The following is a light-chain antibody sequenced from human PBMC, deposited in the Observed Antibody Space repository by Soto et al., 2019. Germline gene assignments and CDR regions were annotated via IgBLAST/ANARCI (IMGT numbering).Light chain of an antibody. CDR1: QSVASSY. J-gene: IGKJ3*01. Sequence: EIVLTQSPGTLSLSPGERATVSCRASQSVASSYLAWYRQKPGQTPRLLIYDASSRATAIPDRISGSGSGTDFTLTISRLEPEDFAVYYCQQYGSAPFTFGPGTKVDIK. CDR3: QQYGSAPFT. V-gene: IGKV3-20*01. CDR2: DAS.